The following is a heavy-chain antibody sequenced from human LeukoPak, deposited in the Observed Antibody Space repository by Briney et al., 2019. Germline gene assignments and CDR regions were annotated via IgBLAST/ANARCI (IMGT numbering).Heavy chain of an antibody. V-gene: IGHV4-38-2*02. J-gene: IGHJ4*02. CDR2: IYHSGST. D-gene: IGHD3-10*01. CDR1: GYSISSGYY. CDR3: ARDVDRAFDS. Sequence: SETLSLTCAVSGYSISSGYYWGWIRQPPGKGLEWIGSIYHSGSTYYNPSLKSRVTISVDTSKNQFSLKLSSVTAADTAVYYCARDVDRAFDSWGQGTLVTVSS.